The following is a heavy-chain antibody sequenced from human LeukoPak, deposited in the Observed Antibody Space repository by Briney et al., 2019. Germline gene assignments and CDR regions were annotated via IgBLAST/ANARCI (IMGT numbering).Heavy chain of an antibody. CDR2: INPNSGGT. CDR1: GYTFTGCY. V-gene: IGHV1-2*04. CDR3: ARSTCSGGSCYDY. J-gene: IGHJ4*02. D-gene: IGHD2-15*01. Sequence: ASVKVSCKASGYTFTGCYMHWVRQAPGQGREWMGWINPNSGGTNNAQKFQGWVTMTRDTSIITAYMELSRLRSDDTAVCYCARSTCSGGSCYDYWGQGTLVTVSS.